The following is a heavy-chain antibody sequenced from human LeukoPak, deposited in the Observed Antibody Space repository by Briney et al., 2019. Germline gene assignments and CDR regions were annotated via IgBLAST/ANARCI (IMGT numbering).Heavy chain of an antibody. CDR1: GFTFSSSA. J-gene: IGHJ4*02. V-gene: IGHV3-30*02. CDR3: AKDGSWSCTD. D-gene: IGHD2-8*02. CDR2: IAHHGNNK. Sequence: GGSLRLSCGASGFTFSSSAMHWVRQGPGKGLEWVAYIAHHGNNKYYADSVKGRFTISRDNSQGSLYLEMNSLRAADTAVYYCAKDGSWSCTDWGQGTLVRVSS.